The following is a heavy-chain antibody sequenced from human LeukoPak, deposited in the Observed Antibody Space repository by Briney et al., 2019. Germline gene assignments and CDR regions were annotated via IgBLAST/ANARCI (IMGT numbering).Heavy chain of an antibody. D-gene: IGHD1-26*01. CDR1: GGSISSYY. CDR2: IYYSGST. CDR3: ARRGGSYTNWFDP. V-gene: IGHV4-59*08. Sequence: SETLSLTCTVSGGSISSYYWSWIRQPPGKGLEWIGYIYYSGSTTYNPSLKSRVTISVDTSKNQFSLKLSSVTAADTAVYYCARRGGSYTNWFDPWGQGTLVTVSS. J-gene: IGHJ5*02.